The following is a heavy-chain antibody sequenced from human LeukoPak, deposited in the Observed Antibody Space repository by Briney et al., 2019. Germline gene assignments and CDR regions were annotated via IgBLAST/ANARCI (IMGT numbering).Heavy chain of an antibody. Sequence: PGGSLRLSCAASGFTFSSYAMSWVRQAPGKGLEWVSYISSSSDTIYYADSVKGRFTISRDNAKNSLYLQMNSLRGEDTAVYYCARGAAAGTSRFDYWGQGTLVTVSS. J-gene: IGHJ4*02. V-gene: IGHV3-48*01. CDR1: GFTFSSYA. CDR3: ARGAAAGTSRFDY. D-gene: IGHD6-13*01. CDR2: ISSSSDTI.